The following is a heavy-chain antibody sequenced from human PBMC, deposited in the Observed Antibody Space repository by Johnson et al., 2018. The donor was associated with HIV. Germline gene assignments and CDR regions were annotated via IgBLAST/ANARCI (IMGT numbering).Heavy chain of an antibody. V-gene: IGHV3-30-3*01. D-gene: IGHD5-12*01. CDR1: GFTFSSYA. CDR2: ISYDGSNK. J-gene: IGHJ3*02. CDR3: ARAPGYPDAFDI. Sequence: QVQLVESGGGVVRPGGSLRLSCAASGFTFSSYAMHWVRQAPGKGLEWVAVISYDGSNKYYADSVKGRFTISRDNSKNTLYLQMYSLRAEATAVHYCARAPGYPDAFDIWGQGTMVTVSS.